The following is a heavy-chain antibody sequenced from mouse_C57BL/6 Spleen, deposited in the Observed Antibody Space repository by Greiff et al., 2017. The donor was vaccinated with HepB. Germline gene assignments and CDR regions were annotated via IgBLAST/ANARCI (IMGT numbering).Heavy chain of an antibody. CDR2: IYPRSGNT. D-gene: IGHD4-1*02. Sequence: QVQLQQSGAELARPGASVKLSCKASGYTFTSYGISWVKQRTGQGLEWIGEIYPRSGNTYYNEKFKGKATLTADKSSSTAYMELRSLTSEDSAVYFCARARDSTGRFAYWGQGTLVTVSA. CDR1: GYTFTSYG. J-gene: IGHJ3*01. V-gene: IGHV1-81*01. CDR3: ARARDSTGRFAY.